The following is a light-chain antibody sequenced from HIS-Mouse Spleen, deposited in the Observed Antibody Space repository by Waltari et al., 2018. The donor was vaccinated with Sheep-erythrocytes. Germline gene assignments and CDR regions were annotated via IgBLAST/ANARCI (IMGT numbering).Light chain of an antibody. CDR1: SSNIGNNY. Sequence: QSVLTQPPSVSAAPGQKVTIPCSGSSSNIGNNYVSWYQQLPGTAPKLLIYDNNNRPPGIPDRFSGSKSGTSATLGITGLQTGDEADYYCGTWDSSLSAGRVFGGGTKLTVL. J-gene: IGLJ3*02. V-gene: IGLV1-51*01. CDR2: DNN. CDR3: GTWDSSLSAGRV.